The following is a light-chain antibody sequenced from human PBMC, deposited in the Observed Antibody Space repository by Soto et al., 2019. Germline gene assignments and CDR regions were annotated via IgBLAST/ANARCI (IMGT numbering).Light chain of an antibody. V-gene: IGKV1-5*01. Sequence: DIQIPESRSTMSAAVGDRVNITCRASQSVSGWLAWYPQNPGKAPKLLIYDASSLESGVPSRFSVSGSGTEFTLTLRRLQAEDLSRYYCQPTRAYPSPVGGAPKVDLK. J-gene: IGKJ4*01. CDR3: QPTRAYPSP. CDR1: QSVSGW. CDR2: DAS.